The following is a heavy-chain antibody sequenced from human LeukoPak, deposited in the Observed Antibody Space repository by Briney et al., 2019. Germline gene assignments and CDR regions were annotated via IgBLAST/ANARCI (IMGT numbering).Heavy chain of an antibody. J-gene: IGHJ4*02. V-gene: IGHV4-34*01. D-gene: IGHD6-13*01. Sequence: SETLSLTCAVYGGSFSGYYWSWIRQPSGKGLEWIGEINHSGSTNYNPSLKSRVTISVDTSKNQFSLKLSSVTAADTAVYYCARQKEYRAAAGLDYWGQGTLVTVSS. CDR2: INHSGST. CDR1: GGSFSGYY. CDR3: ARQKEYRAAAGLDY.